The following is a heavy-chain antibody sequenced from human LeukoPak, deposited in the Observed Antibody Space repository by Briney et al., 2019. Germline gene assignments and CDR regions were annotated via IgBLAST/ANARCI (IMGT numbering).Heavy chain of an antibody. Sequence: SETLSLTCTVSGGSISSHYWSWIRQPPGKGLEWIGYIYYSGSTNYNPSLKSRVTISVDTSKNQFSLELSSVTAADTAVYYCARAPHYYDSSGFSWGQGTLVTVSS. J-gene: IGHJ5*02. V-gene: IGHV4-59*11. CDR3: ARAPHYYDSSGFS. CDR1: GGSISSHY. D-gene: IGHD3-22*01. CDR2: IYYSGST.